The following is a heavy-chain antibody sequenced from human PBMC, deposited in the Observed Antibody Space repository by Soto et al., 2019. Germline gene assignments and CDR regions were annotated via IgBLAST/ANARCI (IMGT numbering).Heavy chain of an antibody. D-gene: IGHD6-19*01. J-gene: IGHJ4*02. Sequence: EVQLVESGGGLVQPGGSLRLSCVASGFTFRSSWMHWVRQAPGKGLVWVSRINSDATTKNYAAYAKGRFTIARDNAENTLYLQMYSLTAEDTAVYYCARGPTGWYGYDYWGQGTLLTVSS. CDR1: GFTFRSSW. V-gene: IGHV3-74*01. CDR3: ARGPTGWYGYDY. CDR2: INSDATTK.